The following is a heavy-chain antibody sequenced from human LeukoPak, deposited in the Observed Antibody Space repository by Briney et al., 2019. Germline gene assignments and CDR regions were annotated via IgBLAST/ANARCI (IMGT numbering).Heavy chain of an antibody. J-gene: IGHJ4*02. V-gene: IGHV3-7*01. CDR2: INQDGTEK. CDR3: AKVAKYYYGSETYYFFEH. CDR1: GFTFTTYW. Sequence: GESLRLSFAASGFTFTTYWMTLVRQAPGKGPEWVANINQDGTEKYYVDSVKGRFTISRDNAKNSLYLQMNSLRVEDTAVYYCAKVAKYYYGSETYYFFEHWGQGTPVTASS. D-gene: IGHD3-10*01.